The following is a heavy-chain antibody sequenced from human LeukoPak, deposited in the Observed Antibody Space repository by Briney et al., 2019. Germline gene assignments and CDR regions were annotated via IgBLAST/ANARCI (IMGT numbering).Heavy chain of an antibody. CDR2: IYYSGST. Sequence: SETLSLTCTVSGGSVSSSSYYWSWIRQAPGKGLEWIGYIYYSGSTNYNPSLKSRLTMSIDTSKNQFSLKLSSVTAADTAVYYCARLQATVTPIIDYWAQGTLVTVSS. CDR1: GGSVSSSSYY. CDR3: ARLQATVTPIIDY. D-gene: IGHD4-11*01. V-gene: IGHV4-61*01. J-gene: IGHJ4*02.